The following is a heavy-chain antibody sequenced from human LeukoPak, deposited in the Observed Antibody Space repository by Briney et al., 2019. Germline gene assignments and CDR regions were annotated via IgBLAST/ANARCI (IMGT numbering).Heavy chain of an antibody. Sequence: SETLSLTCTVSGGSISSYYWSWIRQPPGKGLEWIGEINHSGSTNYNPSLKSRVTISVDTSKNQFSLKLSSVTAADTAVYYCARLRTSSWYRGWFDPWGQGTLVTVSS. D-gene: IGHD6-13*01. CDR2: INHSGST. J-gene: IGHJ5*02. CDR3: ARLRTSSWYRGWFDP. V-gene: IGHV4-34*01. CDR1: GGSISSYY.